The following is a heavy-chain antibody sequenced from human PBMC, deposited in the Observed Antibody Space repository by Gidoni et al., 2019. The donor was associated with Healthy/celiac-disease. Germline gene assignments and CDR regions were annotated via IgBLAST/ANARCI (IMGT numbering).Heavy chain of an antibody. CDR1: GFTFSSYA. J-gene: IGHJ4*02. Sequence: EVQLLESGGGLVQPGGSLRLSCAASGFTFSSYAMGWVRQAPGKGLEWVSAISGSGGSTYYADSVKGRFTISRDNSKNTLYLQMNSLRAEDTAVYYCAKWAEDIVVVVAADAPGDWGQGTLVTVSS. V-gene: IGHV3-23*01. CDR2: ISGSGGST. CDR3: AKWAEDIVVVVAADAPGD. D-gene: IGHD2-15*01.